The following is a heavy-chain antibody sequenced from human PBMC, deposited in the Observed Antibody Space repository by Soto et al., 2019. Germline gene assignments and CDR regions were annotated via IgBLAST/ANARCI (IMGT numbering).Heavy chain of an antibody. D-gene: IGHD3-16*01. CDR1: GFTVSNNF. V-gene: IGHV3-53*02. J-gene: IGHJ4*02. CDR3: ARDANGQRGSPH. CDR2: IYSGGSI. Sequence: VQLVESGGGLIQAGGALRHSCAVSGFTVSNNFMMWVRQAPGKGLEWVSLIYSGGSISYADSVKGRFTISRDGSMNMLYLQMNSLTAEDTAVYYCARDANGQRGSPHWGQGTLVTVSS.